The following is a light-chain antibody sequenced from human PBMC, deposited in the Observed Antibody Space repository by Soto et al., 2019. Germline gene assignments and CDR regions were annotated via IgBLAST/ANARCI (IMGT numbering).Light chain of an antibody. CDR2: DVT. J-gene: IGLJ2*01. Sequence: QSALTQPASVSGSPGQSITISCTATSSDVGAYNYISWYQPHPGKAPKLLIYDVTNRPSGVSNRFSGSKSGNTASLTISGLQAEDEADYYCSSYTSRTTRVFGGGTKLTVL. CDR1: SSDVGAYNY. V-gene: IGLV2-14*01. CDR3: SSYTSRTTRV.